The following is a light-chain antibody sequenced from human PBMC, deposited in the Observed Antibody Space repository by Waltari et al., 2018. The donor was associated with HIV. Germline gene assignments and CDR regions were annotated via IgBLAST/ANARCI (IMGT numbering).Light chain of an antibody. CDR3: GAWDSSLSVVV. CDR1: SSNIGNNY. V-gene: IGLV1-51*01. J-gene: IGLJ2*01. CDR2: DNN. Sequence: QSVLTQPPSFSAAPGQRVTISCSGRSSNIGNNYLSWYQQLPGTAPKVLIYDNNKRPSGIPDLFSGSKSGTSATLGITGLQTGDEADYYCGAWDSSLSVVVFGGGTKLTVL.